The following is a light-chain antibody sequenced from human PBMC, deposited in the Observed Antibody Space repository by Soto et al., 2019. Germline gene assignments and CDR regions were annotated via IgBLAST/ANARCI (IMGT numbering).Light chain of an antibody. Sequence: EVEMTQSPATLSVSLGERATLSCRASQSVSRNLAWYQQKPGQAPRLLIHGASTRATDIPARFSGSGSGTEFTLTINSLQSEDFAVYYCQQYNNWPPITFGQGTRLELK. J-gene: IGKJ5*01. CDR3: QQYNNWPPIT. CDR1: QSVSRN. CDR2: GAS. V-gene: IGKV3-15*01.